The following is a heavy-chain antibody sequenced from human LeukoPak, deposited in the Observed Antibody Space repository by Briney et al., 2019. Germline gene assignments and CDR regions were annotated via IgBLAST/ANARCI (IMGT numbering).Heavy chain of an antibody. J-gene: IGHJ4*02. Sequence: GGSLRVSCAASGFTLSRYWMSWVRQAPGKVLEWVANINQDGSEKYYVDSVKGRFTISRDNAKNSLYLQMNSLRAEDTAVYYCASDRDYYDSSGYLFDYWGQGTLVTVSS. V-gene: IGHV3-7*01. D-gene: IGHD3-22*01. CDR3: ASDRDYYDSSGYLFDY. CDR1: GFTLSRYW. CDR2: INQDGSEK.